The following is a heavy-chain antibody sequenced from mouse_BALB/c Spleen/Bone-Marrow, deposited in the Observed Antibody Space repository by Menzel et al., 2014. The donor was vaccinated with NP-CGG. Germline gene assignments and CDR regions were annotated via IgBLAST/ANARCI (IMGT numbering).Heavy chain of an antibody. V-gene: IGHV7-3*02. J-gene: IGHJ2*01. Sequence: EVNVVESGGGLVQPGGSLRLSCATSGFTFTDYYMNWVRQPPGKALEWLGFIRNKANGYTTEYSASVKGRFTISRNNSPNNLYLQMNTLRAEDRATYYCEKDKGPVFFDYRGQGATLTVSS. CDR2: IRNKANGYTT. CDR1: GFTFTDYY. CDR3: EKDKGPVFFDY.